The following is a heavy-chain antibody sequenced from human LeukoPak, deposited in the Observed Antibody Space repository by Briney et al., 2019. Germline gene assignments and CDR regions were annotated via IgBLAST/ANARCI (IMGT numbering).Heavy chain of an antibody. CDR2: MYAGGTT. CDR3: ARGSGSGWPLNR. CDR1: GVIVSRNF. Sequence: GGSVRLSCAASGVIVSRNFMSWVRQAPGKGLQWVAIMYAGGTTDYSDSVRGRFHISRDSSNNTLSLQINSLRAEDTAVYYCARGSGSGWPLNRWGQGALVTVSS. V-gene: IGHV3-53*01. J-gene: IGHJ5*02. D-gene: IGHD6-19*01.